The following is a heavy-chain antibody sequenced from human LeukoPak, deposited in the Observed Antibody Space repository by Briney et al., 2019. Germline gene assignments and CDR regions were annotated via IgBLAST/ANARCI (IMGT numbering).Heavy chain of an antibody. Sequence: SQTLSLTCAISGDSVSSNNAAWNWVRQSPSRGLEWLGRTYYRSKWYNDYAVSVKSRITINPDTSKNQFSLQLNSVTPEDTAVYYCARVYYVANWFDPWGQGTLVTVSS. J-gene: IGHJ5*02. D-gene: IGHD3-10*02. V-gene: IGHV6-1*01. CDR1: GDSVSSNNAA. CDR2: TYYRSKWYN. CDR3: ARVYYVANWFDP.